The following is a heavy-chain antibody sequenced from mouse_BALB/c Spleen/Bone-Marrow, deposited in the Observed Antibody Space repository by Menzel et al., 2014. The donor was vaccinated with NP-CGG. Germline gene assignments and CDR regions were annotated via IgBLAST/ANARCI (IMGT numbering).Heavy chain of an antibody. CDR3: GRGGLRREGYAMDY. V-gene: IGHV1-37*01. CDR2: INPYNGDT. J-gene: IGHJ4*01. CDR1: GYSFTGYF. Sequence: VQLQQSGPELVKPGASVKISCKASGYSFTGYFMNWVKQSHGKSLEWIGRINPYNGDTFYNQKFKGKATLTVDKSSSPARKGLLSLTSEDSAVYYCGRGGLRREGYAMDYWGQGTSVTVSS. D-gene: IGHD2-2*01.